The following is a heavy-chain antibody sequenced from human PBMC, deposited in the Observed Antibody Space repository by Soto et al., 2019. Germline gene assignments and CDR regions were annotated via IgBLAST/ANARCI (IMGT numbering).Heavy chain of an antibody. Sequence: SETLSLTCTVYGASMSDYHGSWIRQSPGKGLEHIGYLHSSGFAEYNPSLKSRVTISMDTSKNQFSLKLSFVNAADTAIYYCERSGHTFVGAVWGQGILVTVSS. CDR1: GASMSDYH. J-gene: IGHJ4*02. D-gene: IGHD1-26*01. CDR2: LHSSGFA. V-gene: IGHV4-59*01. CDR3: ERSGHTFVGAV.